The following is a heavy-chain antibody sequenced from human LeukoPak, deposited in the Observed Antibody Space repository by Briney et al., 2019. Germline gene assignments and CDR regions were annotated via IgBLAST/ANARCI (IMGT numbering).Heavy chain of an antibody. CDR2: IYTSGST. Sequence: SETLSLTCTVSGDSITSYYWSWIRQSPGKGLEWIGYIYTSGSTNYNPSPKSRVTISADTSKNQISLRLSSVTAADTAVYYCARQGYYDVGSDYRSHYHYMDVWGNGTTVTVSS. V-gene: IGHV4-4*09. D-gene: IGHD3-3*01. J-gene: IGHJ6*03. CDR3: ARQGYYDVGSDYRSHYHYMDV. CDR1: GDSITSYY.